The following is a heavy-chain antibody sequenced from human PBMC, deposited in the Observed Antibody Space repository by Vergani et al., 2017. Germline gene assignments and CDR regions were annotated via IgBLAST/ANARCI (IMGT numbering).Heavy chain of an antibody. J-gene: IGHJ4*02. CDR2: ISSSSSYI. D-gene: IGHD3-10*01. V-gene: IGHV3-21*01. CDR1: GFTFSSYS. Sequence: VQLVESGGGLVKPGGSLRLSCAASGFTFSSYSMNWVRQAPGKGLEWVSYISSSSSYIYYADSVKGRFTISRDNAKNSLYLQMNSLRAEDTAVYYCARDAMVRGVRTHIGYWGQGTLVTVSS. CDR3: ARDAMVRGVRTHIGY.